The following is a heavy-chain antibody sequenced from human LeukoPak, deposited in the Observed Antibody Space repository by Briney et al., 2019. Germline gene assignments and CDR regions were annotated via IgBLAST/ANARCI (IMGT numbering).Heavy chain of an antibody. V-gene: IGHV3-21*01. Sequence: TGGSLRLSCAASGFTFSSYSMNWVRQAPGKGLEWVSSISSSSSYIYYADSVKGRFTISRDNAKNSLYLQMNSLRAEDTAVYYCARDRGVVATRYYFDYWGQGTLVTVSS. CDR1: GFTFSSYS. J-gene: IGHJ4*02. CDR2: ISSSSSYI. D-gene: IGHD5-12*01. CDR3: ARDRGVVATRYYFDY.